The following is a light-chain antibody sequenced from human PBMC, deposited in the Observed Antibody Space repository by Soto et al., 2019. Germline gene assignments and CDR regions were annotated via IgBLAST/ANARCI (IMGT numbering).Light chain of an antibody. CDR1: QTISSW. Sequence: THSPSSLSVSVGDRVTITCRASQTISSWLAWYQQKPGKAPKLLIYKASTLKSGGPSRFSGSGSGTEFTLTISSLQPDDFATDYCQHYNSYSEAFGQGTKVDI. J-gene: IGKJ1*01. CDR2: KAS. CDR3: QHYNSYSEA. V-gene: IGKV1-5*03.